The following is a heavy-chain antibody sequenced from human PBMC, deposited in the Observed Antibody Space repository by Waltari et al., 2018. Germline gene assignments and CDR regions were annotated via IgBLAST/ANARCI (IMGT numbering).Heavy chain of an antibody. Sequence: QVQLVQSGAEVKKPGASVKVSCKASGYTFTGYYMHWVRQAPGQGLEWMGRINPNSGGTNYAQKFQGRVTMTRDTSISTAYMELSRLRSDDTAVYYCARDPLVGATRTTRWYFDYWGQGTLVTVSS. J-gene: IGHJ4*02. CDR1: GYTFTGYY. CDR2: INPNSGGT. V-gene: IGHV1-2*06. D-gene: IGHD1-26*01. CDR3: ARDPLVGATRTTRWYFDY.